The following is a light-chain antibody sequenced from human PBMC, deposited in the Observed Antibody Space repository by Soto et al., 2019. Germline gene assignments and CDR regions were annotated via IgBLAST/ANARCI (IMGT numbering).Light chain of an antibody. Sequence: DIHMTQSPSTLSAPVGDRVTITCRASQSISTWLAWYKQKPGKAPQLLIYKASNLETGVPSRFSGSGSGTEFILTISSLQPDDFATYYCQQYNDYSGTFGQGTKVEIK. V-gene: IGKV1-5*03. J-gene: IGKJ1*01. CDR3: QQYNDYSGT. CDR1: QSISTW. CDR2: KAS.